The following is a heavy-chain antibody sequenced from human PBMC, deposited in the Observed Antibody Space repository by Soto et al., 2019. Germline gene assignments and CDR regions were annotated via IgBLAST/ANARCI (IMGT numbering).Heavy chain of an antibody. J-gene: IGHJ4*02. CDR3: AKVSLPRVGATGY. CDR2: ISGSGGST. D-gene: IGHD1-26*01. CDR1: GFTFSSYA. Sequence: EVQLLESGGGLVQPGGSLRLSCAASGFTFSSYAMSWVRQAPGKGLEWVSAISGSGGSTYYADSVKGRFTISRDNSKNTMYLQMNSLRAEDTAVYYCAKVSLPRVGATGYWGQGTLVTVSS. V-gene: IGHV3-23*01.